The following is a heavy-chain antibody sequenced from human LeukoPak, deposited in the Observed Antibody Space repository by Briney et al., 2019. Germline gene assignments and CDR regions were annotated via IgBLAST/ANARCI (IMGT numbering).Heavy chain of an antibody. CDR3: AKDILRSSWYPWAYYYYGMDV. CDR1: GFTFGNYW. V-gene: IGHV3-7*03. D-gene: IGHD6-13*01. CDR2: IKQDGSEK. Sequence: TGGSLRLSCAASGFTFGNYWMSWVRQPPGKGLEWVANIKQDGSEKYYVDSVKGRFTISRDNAKNSLYLQMNSLRAEDTALYYCAKDILRSSWYPWAYYYYGMDVWGQGTTVTVSS. J-gene: IGHJ6*02.